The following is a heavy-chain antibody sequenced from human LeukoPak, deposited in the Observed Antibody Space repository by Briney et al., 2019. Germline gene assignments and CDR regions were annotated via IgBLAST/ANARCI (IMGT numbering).Heavy chain of an antibody. CDR1: GGSISSYY. CDR3: ARHGYSSGSLAWFDP. V-gene: IGHV4-59*01. Sequence: SETLSLTCTVAGGSISSYYWSWIRQPPGRGLEWIGYIYYSGSTNYNPSLKSRVTISVDTSKNQFSLKLSSVTAADTAVYYCARHGYSSGSLAWFDPWGQGTQVTVSS. CDR2: IYYSGST. D-gene: IGHD6-19*01. J-gene: IGHJ5*02.